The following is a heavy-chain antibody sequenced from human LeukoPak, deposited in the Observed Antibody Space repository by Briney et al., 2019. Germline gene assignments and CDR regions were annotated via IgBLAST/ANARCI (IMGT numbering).Heavy chain of an antibody. CDR3: ARDPTQWLRYGHFDY. Sequence: GGSLRLSCAASGFTFSTYWMHWVRQAPGKGLVWVSRINSDGRSINYADSVKGRFTISRDNAKNSLYLQMNSLRAEDTAVYYCARDPTQWLRYGHFDYWGQGTLVAVSS. CDR2: INSDGRSI. V-gene: IGHV3-74*01. D-gene: IGHD5-12*01. CDR1: GFTFSTYW. J-gene: IGHJ4*02.